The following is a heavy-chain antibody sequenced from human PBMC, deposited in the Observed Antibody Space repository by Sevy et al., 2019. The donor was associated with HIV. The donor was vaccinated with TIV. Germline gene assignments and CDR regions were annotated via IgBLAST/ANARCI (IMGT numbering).Heavy chain of an antibody. CDR2: MNPNSGDT. D-gene: IGHD3-10*01. CDR3: ARAIGTTVVTPVDY. V-gene: IGHV1-8*01. J-gene: IGHJ4*02. CDR1: GYTFTRYE. Sequence: ASVKVSCKASGYTFTRYEINWVRQATGQGREWMGWMNPNSGDTGCVQKFQGRVTMTRNTSISTAYMELRSLRSDDTAVYYCARAIGTTVVTPVDYWGQGTLVTVSS.